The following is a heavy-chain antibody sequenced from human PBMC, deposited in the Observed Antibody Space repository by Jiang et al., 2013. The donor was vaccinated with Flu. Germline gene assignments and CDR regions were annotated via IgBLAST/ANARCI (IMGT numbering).Heavy chain of an antibody. D-gene: IGHD6-13*01. J-gene: IGHJ4*02. Sequence: SQKFQGRVTITRDTSASTAYMELSSLRSEDTAVYYCARAYSSSWYDYWGQGTLVTVSS. V-gene: IGHV1-3*01. CDR3: ARAYSSSWYDY.